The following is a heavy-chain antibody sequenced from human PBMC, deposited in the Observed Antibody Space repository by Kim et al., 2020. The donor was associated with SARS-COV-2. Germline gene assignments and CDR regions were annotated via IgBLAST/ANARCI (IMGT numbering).Heavy chain of an antibody. Sequence: GGSLRLSCAASGFTFSSYAMSWVRQAPGKGLEWVSAISGSGGSTYYADSVKGRFTISRDNSKNTLYLQMNSRRAEDTAVYYCAKDTAYSSGGQDPQHWGQGTLVTVSS. V-gene: IGHV3-23*01. CDR1: GFTFSSYA. CDR3: AKDTAYSSGGQDPQH. D-gene: IGHD6-19*01. CDR2: ISGSGGST. J-gene: IGHJ1*01.